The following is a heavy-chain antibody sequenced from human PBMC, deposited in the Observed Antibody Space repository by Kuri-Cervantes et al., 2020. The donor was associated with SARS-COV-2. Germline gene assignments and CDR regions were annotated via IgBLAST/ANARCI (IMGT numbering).Heavy chain of an antibody. V-gene: IGHV4-39*07. J-gene: IGHJ4*02. CDR1: GGSISSSSYY. CDR3: ARDPSRGVRWSGYPNYFDY. D-gene: IGHD3-3*01. CDR2: IYYSGST. Sequence: GSLRLSCTVSGGSISSSSYYWGWIRRPPGKGLEWIGSIYYSGSTYYNPSLKSRVTISVDTSKNQFSLKLSSVTAADTAVYYCARDPSRGVRWSGYPNYFDYWGQGTLVTVSS.